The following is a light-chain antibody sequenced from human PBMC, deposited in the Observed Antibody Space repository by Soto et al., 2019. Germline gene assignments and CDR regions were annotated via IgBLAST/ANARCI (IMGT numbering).Light chain of an antibody. V-gene: IGKV3D-15*01. J-gene: IGKJ4*02. CDR1: QSVSSN. CDR2: DIS. CDR3: RQSNDWPRT. Sequence: SMKTGERARLSCRASQSVSSNLAWYQQKPGQAPSLLIYDISARATGIPTRFSGSGSGTEVTLANSSLQSKDVAVYYSRQSNDWPRTCGGGTKVDIK.